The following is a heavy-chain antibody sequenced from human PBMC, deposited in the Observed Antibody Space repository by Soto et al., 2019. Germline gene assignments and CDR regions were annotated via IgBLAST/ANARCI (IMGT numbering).Heavy chain of an antibody. J-gene: IGHJ4*02. Sequence: QVQLVESGGGVVQPGRSLRLSCAASGFTFSSYGMHWVRQAPGKGLEWVAVIWYDGSNKYYADSVKGRFTISRDNSKNPLYLQMNSLRAEDTDVYYCARERELLAEYWGQGTLVTVSS. CDR2: IWYDGSNK. CDR3: ARERELLAEY. V-gene: IGHV3-33*01. CDR1: GFTFSSYG. D-gene: IGHD1-26*01.